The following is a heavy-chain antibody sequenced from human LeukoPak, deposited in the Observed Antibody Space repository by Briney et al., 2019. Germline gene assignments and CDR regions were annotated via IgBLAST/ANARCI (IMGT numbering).Heavy chain of an antibody. CDR1: GFTFSSYT. J-gene: IGHJ4*02. Sequence: GGSLRLSCAASGFTFSSYTLNWVRQAPGKGLEWVSSISSAGGYIYYADSVKGRFTISRDNAKDSLYLQMNCLRAVDTAVYYCAREIVSSNSFDNWGQGTLVTVSS. D-gene: IGHD2-2*01. CDR3: AREIVSSNSFDN. V-gene: IGHV3-21*01. CDR2: ISSAGGYI.